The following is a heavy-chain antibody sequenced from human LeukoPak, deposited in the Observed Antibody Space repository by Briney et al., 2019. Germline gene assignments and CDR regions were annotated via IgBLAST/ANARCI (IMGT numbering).Heavy chain of an antibody. V-gene: IGHV1-2*02. CDR2: INPNSGGT. J-gene: IGHJ4*02. CDR1: GYTFTSYY. CDR3: ARDDFWSGYYCD. D-gene: IGHD3-3*01. Sequence: ASVKVSCKASGYTFTSYYMHWVRQAPGQGLEWMGWINPNSGGTNYAQKFQGRVTMTRDTSISTAYMELSRLRSDDTAVYYCARDDFWSGYYCDWGQGTLVTVSS.